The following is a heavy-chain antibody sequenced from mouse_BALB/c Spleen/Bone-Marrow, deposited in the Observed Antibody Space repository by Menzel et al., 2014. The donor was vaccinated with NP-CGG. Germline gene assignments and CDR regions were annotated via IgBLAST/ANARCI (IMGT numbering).Heavy chain of an antibody. Sequence: EVKLVESGGGLVQPGGSLKLSCATSGFTFSDYYMYWVRQTPEKRLEWVAYISNGGGSTYYPDTVKGRFTISRDNAKNTLYLQTSRLKSEDTATYYCARPLYDGYYVAYWGQGTLVTVSA. V-gene: IGHV5-12*02. CDR3: ARPLYDGYYVAY. CDR1: GFTFSDYY. J-gene: IGHJ3*01. CDR2: ISNGGGST. D-gene: IGHD2-3*01.